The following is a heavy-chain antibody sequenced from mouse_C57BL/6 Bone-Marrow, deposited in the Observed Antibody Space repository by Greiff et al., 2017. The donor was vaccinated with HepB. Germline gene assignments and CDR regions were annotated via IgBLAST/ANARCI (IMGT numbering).Heavy chain of an antibody. J-gene: IGHJ4*01. CDR3: ARSLLSRAMDY. CDR1: GYTFTDYY. Sequence: EVQLQQSGPVLVKPGASVKMSCKASGYTFTDYYMNWVKQSHGKSLEWIGVINPYNGGTSYNQKFKGKATLTVDKSSSTAYMELNSLTSEDSAVYYCARSLLSRAMDYWGQGTSVTVSS. V-gene: IGHV1-19*01. D-gene: IGHD2-1*01. CDR2: INPYNGGT.